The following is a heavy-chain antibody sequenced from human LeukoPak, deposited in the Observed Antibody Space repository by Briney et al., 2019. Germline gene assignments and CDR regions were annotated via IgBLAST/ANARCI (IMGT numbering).Heavy chain of an antibody. CDR2: IYYSGST. J-gene: IGHJ6*03. Sequence: KPSETLSLTCTVSGGSISSSSYYWGWIRQPPGKGLEWIGSIYYSGSTYYNPSLKSRVTISVDTSKNQFSLKLSSVTAADTAVYYCARDPTWYCSGGSCYSYYYYYYYMDVWGKGTTVTVSS. V-gene: IGHV4-39*07. D-gene: IGHD2-15*01. CDR3: ARDPTWYCSGGSCYSYYYYYYYMDV. CDR1: GGSISSSSYY.